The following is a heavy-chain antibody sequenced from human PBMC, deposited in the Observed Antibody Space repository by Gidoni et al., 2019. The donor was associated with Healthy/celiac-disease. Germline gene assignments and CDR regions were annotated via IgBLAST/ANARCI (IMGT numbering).Heavy chain of an antibody. CDR2: IWYDGSNK. D-gene: IGHD2-15*01. CDR1: GFTFSSYG. J-gene: IGHJ4*02. CDR3: ARGQDIVVVVAANLDY. Sequence: QVQLVESGGGVVQPGRSLRLSCAASGFTFSSYGMHWVRQAPGKGLEWVGVIWYDGSNKYYADSVKGRFTISRDNSKNTLYLQMNSLRAEDTAVYYCARGQDIVVVVAANLDYWGQGTLVTVSS. V-gene: IGHV3-33*01.